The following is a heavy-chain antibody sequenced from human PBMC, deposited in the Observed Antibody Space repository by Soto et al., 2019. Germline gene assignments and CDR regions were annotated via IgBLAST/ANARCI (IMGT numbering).Heavy chain of an antibody. D-gene: IGHD2-8*02. J-gene: IGHJ3*02. CDR3: AKATATGGGAFDI. Sequence: PWWSLRLSCSASVFICSRYDMSWGRQAPGKGLEWVSTILVGGSTHYEDSVKGRFTISRDGSKNTVYLQMNSLTAGDTAVYYCAKATATGGGAFDICGQGTMVTVSS. V-gene: IGHV3-23*01. CDR2: ILVGGST. CDR1: VFICSRYD.